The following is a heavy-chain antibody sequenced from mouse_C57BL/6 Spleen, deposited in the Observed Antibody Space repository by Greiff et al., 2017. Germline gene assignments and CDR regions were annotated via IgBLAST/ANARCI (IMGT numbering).Heavy chain of an antibody. CDR3: ARRDDGYYDYAMDY. CDR1: GFSLTSYG. V-gene: IGHV2-2*01. J-gene: IGHJ4*01. CDR2: IWSGGST. Sequence: VQLQQSGPGLVQPSQSLSITCTASGFSLTSYGVHWVRQSPGKGLEWLGVIWSGGSTDYNAAFISRLSISKDNSKSQVFFKMNSLQADDTAIYYCARRDDGYYDYAMDYWGQGTSVTVSS. D-gene: IGHD2-3*01.